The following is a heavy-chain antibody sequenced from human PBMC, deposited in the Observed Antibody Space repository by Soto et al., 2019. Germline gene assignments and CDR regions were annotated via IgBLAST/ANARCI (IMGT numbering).Heavy chain of an antibody. V-gene: IGHV3-33*08. CDR3: ARDGGMVRGVIRIYYYYGMDV. CDR1: GFIFGTYA. CDR2: MLGDGSSK. Sequence: GGSLRVSCAAAGFIFGTYAVNWVRQAPGKGLEWVAVMLGDGSSKDYADSVKGRFTISRDNSKNTLYLQMNSLRAEDTAVYYCARDGGMVRGVIRIYYYYGMDVWGQGTTVTVSS. J-gene: IGHJ6*02. D-gene: IGHD3-10*01.